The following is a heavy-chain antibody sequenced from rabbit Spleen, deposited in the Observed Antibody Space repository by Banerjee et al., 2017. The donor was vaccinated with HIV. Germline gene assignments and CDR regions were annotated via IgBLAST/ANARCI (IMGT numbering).Heavy chain of an antibody. J-gene: IGHJ3*01. CDR2: IHTGSANT. CDR1: GFSFSSSYY. D-gene: IGHD4-1*01. V-gene: IGHV1S45*01. Sequence: QEQLVESGGGLVQPEGSLTLTCTASGFSFSSSYYMCWVRQAPGKGLEWIGCIHTGSANTYYATWAKGRFTISKTSSTTATLQMTRLTAADTATYFCARGGGWGGIRLDLWGQGTLVTVS. CDR3: ARGGGWGGIRLDL.